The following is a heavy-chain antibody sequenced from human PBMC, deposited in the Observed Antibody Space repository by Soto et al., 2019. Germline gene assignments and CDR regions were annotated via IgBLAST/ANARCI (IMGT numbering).Heavy chain of an antibody. CDR1: GFTVSSNY. J-gene: IGHJ6*02. CDR3: AKYVDTAMVDYGMDV. D-gene: IGHD5-18*01. Sequence: GGSLRLSCAASGFTVSSNYMSWVRQAPGKGLEWVSVIYSGGSTYYADSVKGRFTISRDNSKNTLYLQMNSLRAEDTAVYYCAKYVDTAMVDYGMDVWGQGTTVTVSS. V-gene: IGHV3-53*01. CDR2: IYSGGST.